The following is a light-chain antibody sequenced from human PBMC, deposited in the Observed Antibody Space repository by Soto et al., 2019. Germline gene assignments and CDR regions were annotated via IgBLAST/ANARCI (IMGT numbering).Light chain of an antibody. CDR1: QRVSNW. Sequence: DIQMTQSPATLSASVGDRVTITCRASQRVSNWLAWYQQKPGKAPDLLIYDASTLESGVPSRFSGSGSGTEFTLTISSLQPDDFATYYCQQYNDYSWTFGQGTKVEI. V-gene: IGKV1-5*01. CDR3: QQYNDYSWT. J-gene: IGKJ1*01. CDR2: DAS.